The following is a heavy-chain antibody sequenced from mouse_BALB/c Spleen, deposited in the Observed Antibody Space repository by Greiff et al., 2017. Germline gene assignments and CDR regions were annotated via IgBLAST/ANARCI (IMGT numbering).Heavy chain of an antibody. CDR1: GFTFSDFY. CDR3: AREEDHYYGYESWFAY. D-gene: IGHD1-2*01. CDR2: SRNKANDYTT. Sequence: EVKLVESGGGLVQPGGSLRLSCATSGFTFSDFYMEWVRQPPGKRLEWIAASRNKANDYTTEYSASVKGRFIVSRDTSQSILYLQMNALRAEDTAIYYCAREEDHYYGYESWFAYWGQGTLVTGSA. V-gene: IGHV7-1*02. J-gene: IGHJ3*01.